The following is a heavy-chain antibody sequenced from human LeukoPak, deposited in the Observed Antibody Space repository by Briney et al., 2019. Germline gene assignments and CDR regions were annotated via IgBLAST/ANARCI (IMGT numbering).Heavy chain of an antibody. D-gene: IGHD3-22*01. V-gene: IGHV1-2*02. CDR1: GYTFTGYY. J-gene: IGHJ4*02. Sequence: ASVKVSCKASGYTFTGYYMHWVRLAPGQGLEWMGWINPNSGGTNYAQKFQGRVTMTRDTSISTAYMELSRLRSDDTAVYYCARDFIGGDYYDSSGPGYWGQGTLVTVSS. CDR3: ARDFIGGDYYDSSGPGY. CDR2: INPNSGGT.